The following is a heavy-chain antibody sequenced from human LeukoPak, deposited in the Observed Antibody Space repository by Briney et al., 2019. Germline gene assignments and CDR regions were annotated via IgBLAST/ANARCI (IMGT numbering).Heavy chain of an antibody. CDR1: GLIFKDAW. D-gene: IGHD2-21*01. J-gene: IGHJ6*02. Sequence: PGGSLRLSCAASGLIFKDAWMTWVRQAPGRGLEWVANIKQDGSEKDYVDSVKGRFTISRDNAKNSLYLQMNNLRAEDTAVYYCARYCGGDCYGMDVWGQGTTVTVSS. V-gene: IGHV3-7*01. CDR2: IKQDGSEK. CDR3: ARYCGGDCYGMDV.